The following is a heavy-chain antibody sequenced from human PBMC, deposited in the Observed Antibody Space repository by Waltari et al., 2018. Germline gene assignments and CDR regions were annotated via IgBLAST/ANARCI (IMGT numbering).Heavy chain of an antibody. D-gene: IGHD3-10*01. CDR1: GFTFSTYG. CDR2: ISGGSDNT. CDR3: AECRGVRGVIPFDY. J-gene: IGHJ4*02. V-gene: IGHV3-23*04. Sequence: EVQLVESGGGLVQPGGSLRLSCAASGFTFSTYGRRWVRQAPGKGLEWVSAISGGSDNTHYADSVKGRFTISRDNSKNTLYLQMNSLRADDTAVYYCAECRGVRGVIPFDYWGQGTLVTVSS.